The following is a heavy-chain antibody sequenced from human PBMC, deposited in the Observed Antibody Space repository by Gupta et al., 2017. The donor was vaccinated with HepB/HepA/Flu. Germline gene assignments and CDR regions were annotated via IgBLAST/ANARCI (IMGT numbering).Heavy chain of an antibody. J-gene: IGHJ4*02. Sequence: QVQLVESGGDVVQPGRSLRLSCVASEFTFRRYGMHWVRQAPGKGLEWVAVISYDGGNKYYADSVKGRFTISRDNSRNTLYLQMNSLRAEDTAVYFCAKDVSVTAADYYFDYWGQGTPVTVSS. D-gene: IGHD6-25*01. V-gene: IGHV3-30*18. CDR3: AKDVSVTAADYYFDY. CDR2: ISYDGGNK. CDR1: EFTFRRYG.